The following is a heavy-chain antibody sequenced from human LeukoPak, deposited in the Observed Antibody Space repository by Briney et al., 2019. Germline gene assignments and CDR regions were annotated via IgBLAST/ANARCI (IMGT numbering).Heavy chain of an antibody. J-gene: IGHJ5*02. Sequence: SETLSLTCTVSGGSISSYYWSWIQQPPGKGLEWIGYIYTSGSTNYNPSLKSRVTISVDTSKNQFSLKLSSVTAADTAVYYCARVGPRNTYNGSHGWFDPWGQGTLVTVSS. D-gene: IGHD1-26*01. CDR1: GGSISSYY. CDR2: IYTSGST. CDR3: ARVGPRNTYNGSHGWFDP. V-gene: IGHV4-4*09.